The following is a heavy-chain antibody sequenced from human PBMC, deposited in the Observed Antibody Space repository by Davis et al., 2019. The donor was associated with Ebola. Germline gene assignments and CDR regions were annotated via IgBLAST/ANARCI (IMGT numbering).Heavy chain of an antibody. J-gene: IGHJ6*02. CDR2: IYHSGST. CDR3: ARARRVVVAATYYYYYGMDV. Sequence: MPGGSLRLSCAVSGGSISSSNWWSWVRQPPGKGLEWIGEIYHSGSTNYNPSLKSRVTISVDTSKNQFSLKLSSVTAADTAVYYCARARRVVVAATYYYYYGMDVWGQGTTVTVSS. D-gene: IGHD2-15*01. V-gene: IGHV4-4*02. CDR1: GGSISSSNW.